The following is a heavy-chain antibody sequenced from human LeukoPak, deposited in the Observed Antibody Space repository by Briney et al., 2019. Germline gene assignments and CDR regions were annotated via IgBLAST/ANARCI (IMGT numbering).Heavy chain of an antibody. V-gene: IGHV4-4*09. CDR2: IYTSGST. CDR1: GGSISSYY. CDR3: ARNRQGAFDI. Sequence: SETLSPTCTVSGGSISSYYWSRIRQPPGKGLEWIGYIYTSGSTNYNPSLKSRVTISVDTSKNQFSLKLSPVTAADTAVYYCARNRQGAFDIWGQGTMVTVSS. J-gene: IGHJ3*02.